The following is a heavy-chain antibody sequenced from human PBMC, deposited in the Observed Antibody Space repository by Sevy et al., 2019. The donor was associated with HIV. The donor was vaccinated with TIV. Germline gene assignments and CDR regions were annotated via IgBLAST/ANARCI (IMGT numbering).Heavy chain of an antibody. D-gene: IGHD6-6*01. J-gene: IGHJ6*02. CDR1: GFTFSSYG. CDR2: ISYDGSNK. CDR3: AKTGIAARLFYYYGMDV. Sequence: GGSLRLSCAASGFTFSSYGMHWVRQAPGKGLEWVAVISYDGSNKYYADSVKGRFTISRDNSKNTLYLQMNSLRAEDTAVYYCAKTGIAARLFYYYGMDVWGQGTTVTVSS. V-gene: IGHV3-30*18.